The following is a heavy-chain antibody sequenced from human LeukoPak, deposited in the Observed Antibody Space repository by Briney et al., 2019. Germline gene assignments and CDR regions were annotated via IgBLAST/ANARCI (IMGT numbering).Heavy chain of an antibody. CDR3: VKGGGSGFDY. CDR2: ISDKGDKT. Sequence: GGSLRLSSAASGFSFSTYAMSWVRQAAGKGLEWVSSISDKGDKTYYADSVKGRFTISRDNSRNTVYLQMNDLRAEDTAVYHCVKGGGSGFDYWGQGTLVTVSS. J-gene: IGHJ4*02. V-gene: IGHV3-23*01. CDR1: GFSFSTYA. D-gene: IGHD3-10*01.